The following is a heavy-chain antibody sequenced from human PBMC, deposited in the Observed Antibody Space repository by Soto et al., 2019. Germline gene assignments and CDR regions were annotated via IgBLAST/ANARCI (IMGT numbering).Heavy chain of an antibody. V-gene: IGHV1-69*02. CDR1: GGTFSSYT. CDR2: IIPILGIA. D-gene: IGHD1-26*01. J-gene: IGHJ4*02. Sequence: QVQLVQSGAEVKKPGSSVKVSCKASGGTFSSYTISWVRQAPGQGLEWMGRIIPILGIANYAQKFQGRVTITADKSTRTAYMELSSLRSEDTAVYYCVREVGDGYKSIYWGQGTLVTVSS. CDR3: VREVGDGYKSIY.